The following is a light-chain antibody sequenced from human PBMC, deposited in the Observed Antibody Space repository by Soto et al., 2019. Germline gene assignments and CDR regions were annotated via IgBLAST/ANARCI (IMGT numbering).Light chain of an antibody. CDR2: DAS. J-gene: IGKJ5*01. V-gene: IGKV3-20*01. CDR3: QQSGSSPIT. Sequence: ELVLTQSPATLSLSPGERATLSCRASQSVSSNLAWYQQKPGQAPRLLIYDASTRATGIPDRFSGSGSGTDFTLTISRLEPEDFAVYYCQQSGSSPITFGQGTRLEIK. CDR1: QSVSSN.